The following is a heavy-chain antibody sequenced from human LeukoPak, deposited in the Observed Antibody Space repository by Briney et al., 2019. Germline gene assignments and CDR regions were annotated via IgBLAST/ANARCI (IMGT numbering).Heavy chain of an antibody. Sequence: SETLSLTCAVYGGSFSGYYWSWIRQPPGKGLEWIGEINHSGSTNYNPSLKSRVTISVDTSKNQFSLKLSSVTAADTAVYYCARRTYNWNYAGQVIITGFGPWGQGTLVTVSS. CDR2: INHSGST. D-gene: IGHD1-7*01. V-gene: IGHV4-34*01. CDR3: ARRTYNWNYAGQVIITGFGP. J-gene: IGHJ5*02. CDR1: GGSFSGYY.